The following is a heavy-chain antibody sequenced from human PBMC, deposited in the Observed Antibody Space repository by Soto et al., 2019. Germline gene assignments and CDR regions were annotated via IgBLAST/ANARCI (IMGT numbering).Heavy chain of an antibody. Sequence: GGSLRLSCAASGFTVSSNYMSWVRQAPGKGLEWVSVIYSGGSTYYADSVKGRFTISKDNSKNTLYLQMNSLIAEDTAVYYFASSITIFGVVGESYYMDVWGKGTTVTVSS. CDR3: ASSITIFGVVGESYYMDV. CDR2: IYSGGST. CDR1: GFTVSSNY. J-gene: IGHJ6*03. D-gene: IGHD3-3*01. V-gene: IGHV3-66*01.